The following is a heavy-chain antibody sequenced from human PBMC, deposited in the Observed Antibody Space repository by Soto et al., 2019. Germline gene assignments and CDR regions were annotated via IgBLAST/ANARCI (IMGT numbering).Heavy chain of an antibody. D-gene: IGHD2-21*02. CDR2: IYYSGST. V-gene: IGHV4-30-4*01. CDR1: GGSISSGDYY. CDR3: ARDTASKYCGGDCYHP. J-gene: IGHJ5*02. Sequence: ASETLSLTWTVSGGSISSGDYYRSWIRQPTGKGLEWIGYIYYSGSTYYNPSLKSRVTISVDTSKNQFSLKLSSVTAADTAVYYCARDTASKYCGGDCYHPWGQGTLVTVSS.